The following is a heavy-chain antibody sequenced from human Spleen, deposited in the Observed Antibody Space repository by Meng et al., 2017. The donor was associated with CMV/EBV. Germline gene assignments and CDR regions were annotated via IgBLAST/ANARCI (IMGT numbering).Heavy chain of an antibody. CDR3: ARVEGVVR. D-gene: IGHD3-10*01. Sequence: GESLKISCAASGFTFSSYGMHWVRQAPGKGLEWVAFIRYDGSNKYYADSVKGRFTISRDNSKNTLYLQMNSLRAEDTAVYYCARVEGVVRWGQGTLVTVSS. V-gene: IGHV3-30*02. CDR2: IRYDGSNK. J-gene: IGHJ4*02. CDR1: GFTFSSYG.